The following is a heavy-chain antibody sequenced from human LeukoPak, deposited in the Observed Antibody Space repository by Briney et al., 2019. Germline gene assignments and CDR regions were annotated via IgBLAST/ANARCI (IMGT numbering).Heavy chain of an antibody. D-gene: IGHD1-26*01. CDR3: ARQRSGSCFPDLYDY. Sequence: GESLKISCKGSGYSFSSYWIVWVRQMPGKGLEWMGIIYPGDSDTRYSPSFQGQVTISADKSISTAYLQWSSLKASDTAMYYCARQRSGSCFPDLYDYWGQGTLVTVSS. J-gene: IGHJ4*02. V-gene: IGHV5-51*01. CDR1: GYSFSSYW. CDR2: IYPGDSDT.